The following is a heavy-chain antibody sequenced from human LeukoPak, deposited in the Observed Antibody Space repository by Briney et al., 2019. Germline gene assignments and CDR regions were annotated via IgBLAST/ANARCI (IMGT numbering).Heavy chain of an antibody. J-gene: IGHJ5*01. Sequence: SETLSLTCIVSGGSISSGAYYWSWIRQPPGKGLEWMGYIYYTGSTRYNPSLKSRISMSVDTSKRQFSLNLMSVTGADTAIYYCARDKVTVTGNWFDSWGQGTLVAVSS. CDR3: ARDKVTVTGNWFDS. D-gene: IGHD4-17*01. CDR1: GGSISSGAYY. CDR2: IYYTGST. V-gene: IGHV4-31*03.